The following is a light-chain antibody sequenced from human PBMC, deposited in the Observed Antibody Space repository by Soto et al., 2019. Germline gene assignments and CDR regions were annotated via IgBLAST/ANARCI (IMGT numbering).Light chain of an antibody. Sequence: EIVFTQSPGTLSLSPGERATLSCRASQSVSSSYLAWYQQKPGQAPRLVMYGTSNRATGIPDRFSGSGSGTDFTLNVKRLGTGDFAVYYCQQYESSTRTFGQGTKVDIK. J-gene: IGKJ1*01. CDR1: QSVSSSY. CDR2: GTS. CDR3: QQYESSTRT. V-gene: IGKV3-20*01.